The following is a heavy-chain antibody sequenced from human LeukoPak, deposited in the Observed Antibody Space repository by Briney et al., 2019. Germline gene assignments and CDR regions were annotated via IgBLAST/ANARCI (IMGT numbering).Heavy chain of an antibody. Sequence: GGSLRLSCAASGFTFSSYWMSWVRRAPGKGLEGLANIKQDGSEKYYVDSVKGRFTISRDNAKNSLYLQMNSLRAEDTAVYYCARDQRWIAVAGHFDYWGQGTLVTVSS. CDR3: ARDQRWIAVAGHFDY. V-gene: IGHV3-7*01. D-gene: IGHD6-19*01. CDR2: IKQDGSEK. J-gene: IGHJ4*02. CDR1: GFTFSSYW.